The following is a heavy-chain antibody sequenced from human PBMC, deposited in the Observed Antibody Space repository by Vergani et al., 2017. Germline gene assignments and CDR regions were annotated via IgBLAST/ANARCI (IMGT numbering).Heavy chain of an antibody. V-gene: IGHV4-34*01. Sequence: QVQLQQWGAGLLQPSETLSLTCAVYGGSFSGYYWSWIRQPPGXGLEWIGEINHSGSTNYKPSLKSRVTISVDTSQNQFSLQLSSVTAADTAVYYCARALRSYSSGWYYQGRAVDIWGQGTMVTVSS. J-gene: IGHJ3*02. CDR2: INHSGST. CDR1: GGSFSGYY. D-gene: IGHD6-19*01. CDR3: ARALRSYSSGWYYQGRAVDI.